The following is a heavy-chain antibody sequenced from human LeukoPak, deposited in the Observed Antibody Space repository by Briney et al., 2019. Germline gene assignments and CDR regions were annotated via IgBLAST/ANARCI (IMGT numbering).Heavy chain of an antibody. Sequence: SETLCLSCTVSGVTISSYALTWIRQPPGKGLEWVWDISYSGSTDYNHPLKSRVTVSGDTSKNTFYLKVSTVTAADTAVYYCAREAGGAPGVWFGPWAEKPLVSVFS. CDR1: GVTISSYA. CDR2: ISYSGST. V-gene: IGHV4-59*12. D-gene: IGHD2-15*01. CDR3: AREAGGAPGVWFGP. J-gene: IGHJ5*02.